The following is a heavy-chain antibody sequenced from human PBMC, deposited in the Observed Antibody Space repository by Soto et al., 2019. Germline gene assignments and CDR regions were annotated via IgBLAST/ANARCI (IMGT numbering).Heavy chain of an antibody. CDR2: VYYSESA. V-gene: IGHV4-30-4*01. CDR3: ARVIITATGTSGFDS. J-gene: IGHJ4*02. CDR1: GGSIRSSHYY. Sequence: QVQLQESGPGLVKPSQTLSLTCTVSGGSIRSSHYYWSWIRQPPGKGLEWIGYVYYSESAYYNPSLQSRGFISIDTSKNQFSLTLSSVTAADTAVYYCARVIITATGTSGFDSWGQGTLVTVSS. D-gene: IGHD6-13*01.